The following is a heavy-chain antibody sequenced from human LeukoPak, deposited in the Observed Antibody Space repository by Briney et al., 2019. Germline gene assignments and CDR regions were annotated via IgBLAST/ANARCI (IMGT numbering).Heavy chain of an antibody. CDR1: GASISTSY. V-gene: IGHV4-59*01. J-gene: IGHJ4*02. Sequence: ASETPSLTCTVSGASISTSYWYWIRQPPGKGLEWIGYIHYSGDINYNPSLKSRVTISAYTSKNQLSLKLSSVTAADTAVYYCARVGCSGGSCYPDYWGQGTLVTVSS. CDR3: ARVGCSGGSCYPDY. D-gene: IGHD2-15*01. CDR2: IHYSGDI.